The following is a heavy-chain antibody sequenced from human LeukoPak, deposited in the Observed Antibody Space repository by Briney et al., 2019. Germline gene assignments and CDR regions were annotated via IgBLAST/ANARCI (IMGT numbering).Heavy chain of an antibody. D-gene: IGHD3-3*01. J-gene: IGHJ4*02. V-gene: IGHV3-23*01. CDR2: ISGSGGST. Sequence: PGGSLRLSCAASGFTFSIYAMSWVRQAPGKGLGWVSAISGSGGSTYYADSVKGRFTISRDNSKNTLYLQMNSLRAEDTAVYYCAKGRIRFLGYTSVDYWGQGTLVTVSS. CDR3: AKGRIRFLGYTSVDY. CDR1: GFTFSIYA.